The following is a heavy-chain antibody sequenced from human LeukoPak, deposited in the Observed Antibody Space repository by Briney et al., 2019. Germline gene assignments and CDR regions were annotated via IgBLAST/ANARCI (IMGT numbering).Heavy chain of an antibody. CDR1: GYSFTSYW. CDR3: ARQNEPSLLRGLNYYYMDV. CDR2: IYPGDSDT. J-gene: IGHJ6*03. Sequence: GESLKISCKGSGYSFTSYWIGWVRQMPGKGLEWMGIIYPGDSDTRYSPSFQGQVTISADKSISTAYLQWSSLKASDTAMYYCARQNEPSLLRGLNYYYMDVWGKGTTVTVSS. D-gene: IGHD3-3*01. V-gene: IGHV5-51*01.